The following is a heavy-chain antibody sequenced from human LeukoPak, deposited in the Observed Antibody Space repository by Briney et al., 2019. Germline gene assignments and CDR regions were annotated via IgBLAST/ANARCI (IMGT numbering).Heavy chain of an antibody. CDR2: IGGEAHGT. CDR3: AHPTGDGWFYFPY. V-gene: IGHV3-23*01. D-gene: IGHD3-10*01. CDR1: GLTVTNFA. Sequence: PGGSLRLSCAPSGLTVTNFAIAWVRQAPAKGLDWVSGIGGEAHGTTYADRVRGRFIVSRDSCKNTLYLQMNTLAVDATAVYFCAHPTGDGWFYFPYWGQGTPVTVSS. J-gene: IGHJ4*02.